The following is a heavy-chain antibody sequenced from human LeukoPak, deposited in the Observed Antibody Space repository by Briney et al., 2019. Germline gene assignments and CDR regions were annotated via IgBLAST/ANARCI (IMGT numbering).Heavy chain of an antibody. CDR2: IKQDGSEK. Sequence: GGSLRLSCAASTFTVSSYWMNWVRQAPGKGLEWVANIKQDGSEKYYVDSVKGRFTISRDNAKNSLYLEMNSLRAEDTAVYYCARGLSSGWYYFDYWGQGTLVTVSS. D-gene: IGHD6-19*01. J-gene: IGHJ4*02. V-gene: IGHV3-7*01. CDR1: TFTVSSYW. CDR3: ARGLSSGWYYFDY.